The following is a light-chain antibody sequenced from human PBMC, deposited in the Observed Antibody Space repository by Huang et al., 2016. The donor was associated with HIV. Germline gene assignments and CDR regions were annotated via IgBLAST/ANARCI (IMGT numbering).Light chain of an antibody. CDR1: QRISIN. Sequence: EVVMTQSPATLSVSPGERATLPCRASQRISINVAWYQQKPGQDPRRLIYGASTRATCSPARFIGSGYATEFTLPISGLQSEDYAVYFCQQYDDWPPYTFGQGTKLEIK. CDR2: GAS. V-gene: IGKV3-15*01. J-gene: IGKJ2*01. CDR3: QQYDDWPPYT.